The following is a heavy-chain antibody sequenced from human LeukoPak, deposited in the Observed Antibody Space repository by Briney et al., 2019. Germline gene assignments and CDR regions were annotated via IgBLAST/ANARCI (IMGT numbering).Heavy chain of an antibody. D-gene: IGHD3-22*01. V-gene: IGHV4-4*07. CDR3: ARVWAMYDSDSYFFYWYFDI. Sequence: TSETLSLTCSVSGDSISTYSWSWIRQPAGKGLEWIGLIYSSGSTNYNPSLKSRVTMSVDTSKNQFSLEVNSVTAADTAVYFCARVWAMYDSDSYFFYWYFDIWGRGTLVTVSS. J-gene: IGHJ2*01. CDR1: GDSISTYS. CDR2: IYSSGST.